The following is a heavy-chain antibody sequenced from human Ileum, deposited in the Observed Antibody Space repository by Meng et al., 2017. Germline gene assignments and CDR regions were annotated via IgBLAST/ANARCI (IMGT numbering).Heavy chain of an antibody. CDR1: GGSISSRTSY. J-gene: IGHJ4*02. D-gene: IGHD3-3*02. V-gene: IGHV4-39*01. CDR3: ARHGAFRSHLDD. Sequence: QLQLQESGPGLVKPSETLSLTCSVSGGSISSRTSYWGWIRQPPGMGLEWIVSFFYGGTTHYNPSLESRVTTSVDTSKSQFSLNLKSVSAADTAVYFCARHGAFRSHLDDWGQGTLVTVSS. CDR2: FFYGGTT.